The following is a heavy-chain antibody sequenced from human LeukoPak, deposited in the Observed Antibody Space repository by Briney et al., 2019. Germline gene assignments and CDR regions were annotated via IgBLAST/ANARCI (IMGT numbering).Heavy chain of an antibody. D-gene: IGHD2-2*02. CDR1: GFTFGDYA. J-gene: IGHJ4*02. CDR3: TRLLGYCSSTSCYTFDY. CDR2: IRSKAYGGTT. Sequence: PGGSLRLSCTASGFTFGDYAMSWVRQAPGKGLEWVGFIRSKAYGGTTEYAASVKGRFTISRDDSKSIAYLQMNSLKTEDTAVYYCTRLLGYCSSTSCYTFDYWGQGTLVTVSS. V-gene: IGHV3-49*04.